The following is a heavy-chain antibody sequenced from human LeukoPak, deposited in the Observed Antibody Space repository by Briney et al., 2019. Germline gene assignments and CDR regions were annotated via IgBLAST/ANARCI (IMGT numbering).Heavy chain of an antibody. V-gene: IGHV3-23*01. Sequence: GGSLRLSCAASGFTFSSYAMSWVRQAPGKGLEWVSAVSGTGGRTYYADSVKGRFTISRDNSKNTLYLQVNSLRAEDTAIYYCAKAREVLAYYYDGSGYYLDYWGQGTLVAVSS. D-gene: IGHD3-22*01. J-gene: IGHJ4*02. CDR3: AKAREVLAYYYDGSGYYLDY. CDR2: VSGTGGRT. CDR1: GFTFSSYA.